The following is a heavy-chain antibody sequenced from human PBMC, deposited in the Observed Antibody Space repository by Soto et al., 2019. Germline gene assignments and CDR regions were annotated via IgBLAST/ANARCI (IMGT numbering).Heavy chain of an antibody. CDR1: GGSISSGGYY. V-gene: IGHV4-31*03. Sequence: PSETLSLTCTVSGGSISSGGYYWSWIRQHPGKGLEWIGYIYYSGSTYYNPSLKSRVTISVDTSKNQFSLKLSSVTAADTAVYYCARGPMVRGLIRLDFWGRGTQVTVSS. J-gene: IGHJ4*02. CDR2: IYYSGST. D-gene: IGHD3-10*01. CDR3: ARGPMVRGLIRLDF.